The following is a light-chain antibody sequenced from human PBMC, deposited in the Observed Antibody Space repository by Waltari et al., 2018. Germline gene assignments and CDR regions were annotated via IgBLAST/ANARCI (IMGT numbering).Light chain of an antibody. J-gene: IGKJ4*01. Sequence: DIQMTQSPSPLSASIGDRVIITCQASQGIRNFLSWVQQKPGNAPKFLISDASNLETGVPSRFSGSGFGTYFTFTINSLQPEDIGTYYCQQYESYPLSFGGGTKVEVK. CDR2: DAS. CDR3: QQYESYPLS. V-gene: IGKV1-33*01. CDR1: QGIRNF.